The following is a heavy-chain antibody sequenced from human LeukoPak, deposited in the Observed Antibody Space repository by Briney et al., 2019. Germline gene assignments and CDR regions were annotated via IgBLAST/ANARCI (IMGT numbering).Heavy chain of an antibody. V-gene: IGHV4-61*01. CDR3: ARIEDYGGNSVNY. Sequence: SETLSLTCIVSGGSTSGGNYYWSWLRQPPGKGLEWIGYIYYSGSTNYNPSLKSRVTISVDTSKNQFSLKLSSVTAADTAVYYCARIEDYGGNSVNYWGQGTLVTVSS. J-gene: IGHJ4*02. D-gene: IGHD4-23*01. CDR2: IYYSGST. CDR1: GGSTSGGNYY.